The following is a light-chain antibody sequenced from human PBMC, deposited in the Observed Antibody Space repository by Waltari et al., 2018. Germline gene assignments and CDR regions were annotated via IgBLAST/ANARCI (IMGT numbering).Light chain of an antibody. CDR3: QQAHTFPFT. CDR1: QDVGSL. J-gene: IGKJ2*01. Sequence: DIQMTQSPSSVSASVGDRVTITCRASQDVGSLLAWYQQKPGKAPRLLIYSPSILQSGVPSRFSGSGSGTEYTLTISSLQPEDCAIYCCQQAHTFPFTFGQGTKLEIK. CDR2: SPS. V-gene: IGKV1-12*01.